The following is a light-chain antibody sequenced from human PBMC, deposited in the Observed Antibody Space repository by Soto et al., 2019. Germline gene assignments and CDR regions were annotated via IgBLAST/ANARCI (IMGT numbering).Light chain of an antibody. J-gene: IGKJ1*01. V-gene: IGKV3-15*01. CDR1: QSISNY. CDR3: QQYLNCPWT. Sequence: EIVMTQSPPTLSVSPGEGVTLSCKASQSISNYLAWYQHNPGQAPRLLINGACIRATGFPARFSGSGSGEDYTLTGRSVQSQGFAVYYGQQYLNCPWTFGQGTKVEIK. CDR2: GAC.